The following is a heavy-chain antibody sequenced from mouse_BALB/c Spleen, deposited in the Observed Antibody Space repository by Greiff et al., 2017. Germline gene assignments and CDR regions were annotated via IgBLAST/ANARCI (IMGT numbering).Heavy chain of an antibody. Sequence: EVKLMESGGGLVQPGGSRKLSCAASGFTFSSFGMHWVRQAPEKGLEWVAYISSGSSTIYYADTVKGRFTISRDNPKNTLFLQMTSLRSEDTAMYYCARSDYDGYYEYYFDYWGQGTTLTVSS. CDR3: ARSDYDGYYEYYFDY. V-gene: IGHV5-17*02. CDR2: ISSGSSTI. D-gene: IGHD2-3*01. J-gene: IGHJ2*01. CDR1: GFTFSSFG.